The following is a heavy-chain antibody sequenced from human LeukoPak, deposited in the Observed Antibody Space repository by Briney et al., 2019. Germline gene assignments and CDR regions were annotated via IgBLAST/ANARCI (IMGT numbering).Heavy chain of an antibody. CDR1: GFTFSSYA. D-gene: IGHD2-15*01. V-gene: IGHV3-23*01. J-gene: IGHJ4*02. Sequence: GGSLRLSCAASGFTFSSYAMSWVRQAPGKGLEWVSAISGSGGSTYYADSVKGRFTISRDNSKNTLYLQMNSLRAEDTAVYYCALGCSGGSCYSADYWGQGTLVTVSS. CDR3: ALGCSGGSCYSADY. CDR2: ISGSGGST.